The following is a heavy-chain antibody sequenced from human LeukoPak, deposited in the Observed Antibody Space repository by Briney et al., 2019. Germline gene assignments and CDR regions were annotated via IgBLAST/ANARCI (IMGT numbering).Heavy chain of an antibody. CDR2: IGFDGSNK. CDR3: ARWGYSSSWYVIDY. V-gene: IGHV3-33*01. Sequence: GGSLRLSCAASGFXFSSYGIHWVRQAPGKGLEWVALIGFDGSNKYYADSVKGRFTISRDNSKSTLYLQMNSLRAEDTAVYYCARWGYSSSWYVIDYWGQGTLVTVSS. CDR1: GFXFSSYG. J-gene: IGHJ4*02. D-gene: IGHD6-13*01.